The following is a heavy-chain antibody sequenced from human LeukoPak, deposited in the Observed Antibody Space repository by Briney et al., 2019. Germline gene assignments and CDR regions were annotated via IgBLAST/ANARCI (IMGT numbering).Heavy chain of an antibody. Sequence: GASVKVSCKISGYTLNDISMHWVRQPPGKGLEWMGGVDPDGGQRVYAQKFQGRATMTEDTSTNTAYMELSRLRSEDTAVYFCAAVSGHYTLLDAWGQGALVTVST. D-gene: IGHD4-11*01. V-gene: IGHV1-24*01. CDR1: GYTLNDIS. CDR2: VDPDGGQR. CDR3: AAVSGHYTLLDA. J-gene: IGHJ5*02.